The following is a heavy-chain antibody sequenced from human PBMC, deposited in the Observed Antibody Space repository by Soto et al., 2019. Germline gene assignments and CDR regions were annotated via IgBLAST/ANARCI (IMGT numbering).Heavy chain of an antibody. V-gene: IGHV1-3*01. J-gene: IGHJ4*02. D-gene: IGHD3-3*01. CDR3: ARGGRTIFGVVITRPYFDS. Sequence: GASVKVSCKASGYTFTSYAMHWVRQSPGQRLEWMGWINAGNGNTKYSQKFQGRVTITRDTSASTAYMELSSLRSEDTAVYYCARGGRTIFGVVITRPYFDSGGQGTLVTVPS. CDR1: GYTFTSYA. CDR2: INAGNGNT.